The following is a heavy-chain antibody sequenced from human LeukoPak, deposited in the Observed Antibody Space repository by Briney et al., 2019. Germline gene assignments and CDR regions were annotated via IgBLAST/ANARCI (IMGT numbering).Heavy chain of an antibody. Sequence: HTGGSLRLSCAASGFTFSSYAMSWVRQAPGKGLEWVSGINDNGGSKSHADSVKGRFTISRDNSRNTLYLQMNSLRVEDTAVYYCAKGGNSGNYWGQGTLVTVSS. CDR1: GFTFSSYA. J-gene: IGHJ4*02. V-gene: IGHV3-23*01. CDR3: AKGGNSGNY. D-gene: IGHD4-23*01. CDR2: INDNGGSK.